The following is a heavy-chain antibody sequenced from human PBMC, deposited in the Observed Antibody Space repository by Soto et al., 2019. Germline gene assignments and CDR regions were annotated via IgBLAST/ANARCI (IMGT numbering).Heavy chain of an antibody. CDR3: ARFDTPDGGNSEVPY. D-gene: IGHD2-21*02. CDR1: GGTFSSYA. CDR2: IIPIFGTA. J-gene: IGHJ4*02. Sequence: SVKVSCKASGGTFSSYAISWVRQAPGQGLEWMGGIIPIFGTANYAQKFQGRVTITADESTSTAYMELSSLRSEDTAVYYCARFDTPDGGNSEVPYRGQGTLVTVSS. V-gene: IGHV1-69*13.